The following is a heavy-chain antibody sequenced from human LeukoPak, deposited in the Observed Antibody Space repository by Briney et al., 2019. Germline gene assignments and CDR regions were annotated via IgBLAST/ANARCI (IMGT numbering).Heavy chain of an antibody. CDR2: IYYSGST. Sequence: SETLSLTCTVSGGSISSSSYYWGWIRQPPGKGLEWIGSIYYSGSTYYNPSLKSRVTISVDTSKNQFSLKLSSVTAADTAVYYCARGQAAGIFGNWFDPWGQGTLVTVSS. D-gene: IGHD6-13*01. J-gene: IGHJ5*02. CDR3: ARGQAAGIFGNWFDP. CDR1: GGSISSSSYY. V-gene: IGHV4-39*01.